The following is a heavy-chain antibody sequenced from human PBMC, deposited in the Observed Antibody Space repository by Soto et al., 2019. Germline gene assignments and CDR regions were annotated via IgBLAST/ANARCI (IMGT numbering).Heavy chain of an antibody. CDR3: GRESSGSGWSFDF. D-gene: IGHD6-19*01. Sequence: QVQLVQSGAEVKKPGASVKVSCKASGYTFTNYPITWVRQAPGQGLEWMGWINTYNQNTSYAQKFQGRVTMTTDTSTSTSYLELGSLRSDDTAVYYCGRESSGSGWSFDFWGQGSLVTVSS. J-gene: IGHJ4*02. V-gene: IGHV1-18*04. CDR2: INTYNQNT. CDR1: GYTFTNYP.